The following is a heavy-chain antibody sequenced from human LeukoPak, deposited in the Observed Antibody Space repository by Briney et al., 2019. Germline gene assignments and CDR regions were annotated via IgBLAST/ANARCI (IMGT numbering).Heavy chain of an antibody. CDR1: GFTFSSYS. CDR3: ARETIY. J-gene: IGHJ4*02. D-gene: IGHD5-24*01. CDR2: ISSSSGYI. V-gene: IGHV3-21*01. Sequence: GGSLRLSCAASGFTFSSYSMNWVRQAPGKGLEWVSSISSSSGYIYYADSVKGRFTISRDNAKNSLYLQMNSLRAEDTAVYYCARETIYWGQGTLVTVSS.